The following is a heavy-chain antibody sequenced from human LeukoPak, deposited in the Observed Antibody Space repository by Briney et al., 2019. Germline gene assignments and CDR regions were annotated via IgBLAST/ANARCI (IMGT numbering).Heavy chain of an antibody. Sequence: SETLSLTCAVYGGSFSGYYWSWIRQPPGKGLEWIGEINHSGSTNYNPSLKSRVTISVDTSKNQFSLKLSSVTAADTAVYYCASRSDYSSDYYFDYWGQGTLVTVSS. J-gene: IGHJ4*02. CDR1: GGSFSGYY. V-gene: IGHV4-34*01. CDR3: ASRSDYSSDYYFDY. D-gene: IGHD4-4*01. CDR2: INHSGST.